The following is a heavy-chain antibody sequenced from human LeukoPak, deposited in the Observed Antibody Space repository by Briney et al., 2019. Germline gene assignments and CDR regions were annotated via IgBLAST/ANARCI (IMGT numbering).Heavy chain of an antibody. CDR3: AREVGAFDY. D-gene: IGHD1-26*01. V-gene: IGHV4-38-2*02. CDR1: GYSISSGYD. CDR2: IYHNGRT. Sequence: SETLSLTCAVSGYSISSGYDWGWIRQPPGKGLEYIGSIYHNGRTYYNPSLKSRVTISVDTSKNQFSLKLSSVTAADTAVYYCAREVGAFDYWGQGTLVTVSS. J-gene: IGHJ4*02.